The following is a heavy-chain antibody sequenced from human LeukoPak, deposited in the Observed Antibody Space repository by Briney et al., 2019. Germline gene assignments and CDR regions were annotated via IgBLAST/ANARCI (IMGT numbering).Heavy chain of an antibody. CDR3: ARDTYMVRGVRGPFDP. Sequence: GASVKVSCKASGYTFTNSYIHWVRQAPGQGLEWMGIINPSGGSTSYAQKFQGRVTMTRDMSTSTVYMELSSLRSEDTAVYYCARDTYMVRGVRGPFDPWGQGTLVTVSS. CDR1: GYTFTNSY. CDR2: INPSGGST. D-gene: IGHD3-10*01. J-gene: IGHJ5*02. V-gene: IGHV1-46*01.